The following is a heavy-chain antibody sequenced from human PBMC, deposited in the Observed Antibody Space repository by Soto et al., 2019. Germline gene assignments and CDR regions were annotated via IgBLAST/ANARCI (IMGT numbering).Heavy chain of an antibody. Sequence: GGSLRLSCAASGFTFSSYGMHWVRQAPGKGLEWVAVIWYDGSNKYYADSVKGRFTISRDNSKNTLYLQMNSLRAEDTAVYYCARDRLFGGQRGRGYRHLTSSGMDVWGQGTTVTVSS. J-gene: IGHJ6*02. CDR2: IWYDGSNK. V-gene: IGHV3-33*01. CDR3: ARDRLFGGQRGRGYRHLTSSGMDV. D-gene: IGHD5-12*01. CDR1: GFTFSSYG.